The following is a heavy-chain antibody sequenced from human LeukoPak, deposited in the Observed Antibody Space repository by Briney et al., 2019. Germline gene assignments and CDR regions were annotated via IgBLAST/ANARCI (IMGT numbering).Heavy chain of an antibody. CDR2: IYSGGRT. V-gene: IGHV3-53*01. D-gene: IGHD2-8*02. J-gene: IGHJ4*02. CDR3: ATYRQVLLPFES. Sequence: GGSLRLSCAASGFTVSTNYMSWVRQAPGKGLEWVSVIYSGGRTYYTDSVKGRFTISRDNSKSTLSLQMNSLRAEDTAIYYCATYRQVLLPFESWGQGTLVTVSS. CDR1: GFTVSTNY.